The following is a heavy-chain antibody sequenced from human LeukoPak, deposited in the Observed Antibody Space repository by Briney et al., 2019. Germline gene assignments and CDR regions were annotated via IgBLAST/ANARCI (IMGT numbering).Heavy chain of an antibody. CDR2: IYSGGST. Sequence: QSGGSLRLSCAASGFTVSSNYMSWVRQAPGKGLEWVSVIYSGGSTYYADSVKGRFTISRDNSKNTLYLQMNSLRAEDSALYYCARGGRGSAAVVAPRSFDIWGQGTMVTASS. CDR1: GFTVSSNY. J-gene: IGHJ3*02. CDR3: ARGGRGSAAVVAPRSFDI. D-gene: IGHD3-22*01. V-gene: IGHV3-53*01.